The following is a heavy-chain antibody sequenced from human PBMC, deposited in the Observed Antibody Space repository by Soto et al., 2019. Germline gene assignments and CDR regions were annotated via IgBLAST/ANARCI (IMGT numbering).Heavy chain of an antibody. J-gene: IGHJ6*02. V-gene: IGHV1-24*01. Sequence: ASVKVSCKVSGYTLTELSMHWVRQAPGKGLEWMGGFDPEDGETIYAQKFQGRVTMTEDTSTDTAYMELSSLRSEDTAVYYCATVKTIWSGPEEPWGMDVCGQGTTVTGSS. CDR1: GYTLTELS. D-gene: IGHD3-3*01. CDR2: FDPEDGET. CDR3: ATVKTIWSGPEEPWGMDV.